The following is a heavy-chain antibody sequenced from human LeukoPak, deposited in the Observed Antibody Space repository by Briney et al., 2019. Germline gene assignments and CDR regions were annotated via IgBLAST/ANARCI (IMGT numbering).Heavy chain of an antibody. CDR2: ISAYNANT. V-gene: IGHV1-18*01. J-gene: IGHJ4*02. Sequence: ASVKVSCKASGYTFTSYGISWLRRAPGQGLEWMGWISAYNANTNYAQKLQGRVTMTTDTSTSTAYMELRSLRSDDTAIYFCARGSQWLPFDYWGQGTPVTVSS. D-gene: IGHD6-19*01. CDR3: ARGSQWLPFDY. CDR1: GYTFTSYG.